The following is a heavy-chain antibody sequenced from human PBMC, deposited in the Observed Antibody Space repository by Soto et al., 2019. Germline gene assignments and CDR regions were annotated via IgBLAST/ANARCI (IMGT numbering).Heavy chain of an antibody. CDR3: AKDIPTRYYAFRGGWGFYYVMDV. J-gene: IGHJ6*04. CDR1: GFTFSSCA. Sequence: GGSLRLSCAASGFTFSSCAMHGVRQAPGKGLEWVAIISYDGSNKYYADSVKGRFTISRDNSKNTLYLQMNSRRAEDTAVYYCAKDIPTRYYAFRGGWGFYYVMDVWGKGTTVTVSS. V-gene: IGHV3-30-3*01. D-gene: IGHD3-3*01. CDR2: ISYDGSNK.